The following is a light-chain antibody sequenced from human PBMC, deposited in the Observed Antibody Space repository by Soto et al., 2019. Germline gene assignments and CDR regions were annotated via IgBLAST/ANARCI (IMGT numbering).Light chain of an antibody. CDR2: AAS. CDR3: QQSYITPPLT. Sequence: DIQMTQSPSSLSASVGDRVTITCRASQSISTYLNWYQQKPGKAPKLLIYAASSLQSGVPSRFSASGSGTDFTLTISSLQPEDFATCYCQQSYITPPLTFGGGTKVEIK. J-gene: IGKJ4*01. CDR1: QSISTY. V-gene: IGKV1-39*01.